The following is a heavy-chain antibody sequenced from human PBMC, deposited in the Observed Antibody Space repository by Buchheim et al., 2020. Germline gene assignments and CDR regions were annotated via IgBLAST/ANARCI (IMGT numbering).Heavy chain of an antibody. D-gene: IGHD2-15*01. Sequence: EVQLVESGGGLVQPGGSLRLSCAASGFTFSSYWMSWVRQAPGKGREWVANIKQDGSEKYYVDSVKGRFNISRDNAKNSLYLQMNSLRAEDTAVYYCARSDCSGGSCYSWADWFDPWGQGTL. CDR1: GFTFSSYW. V-gene: IGHV3-7*01. J-gene: IGHJ5*02. CDR2: IKQDGSEK. CDR3: ARSDCSGGSCYSWADWFDP.